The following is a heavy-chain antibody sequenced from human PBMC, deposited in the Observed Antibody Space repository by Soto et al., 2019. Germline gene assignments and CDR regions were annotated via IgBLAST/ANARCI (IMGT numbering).Heavy chain of an antibody. CDR1: GGTFGNLG. Sequence: QVHLVQSGSEVKKPGSSVKVSCKASGGTFGNLGINWVRQAPGQGLEWMGRVIPIFGSTNYAQNFQGRLTITADESTSTVDMELSGLKYEDTAVYYCARGSVAVAGGTGALEIWGQGTVVTVSA. CDR2: VIPIFGST. V-gene: IGHV1-69*12. J-gene: IGHJ3*02. D-gene: IGHD6-19*01. CDR3: ARGSVAVAGGTGALEI.